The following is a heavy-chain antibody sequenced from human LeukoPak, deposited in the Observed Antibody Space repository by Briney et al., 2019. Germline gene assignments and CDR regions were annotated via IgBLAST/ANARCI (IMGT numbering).Heavy chain of an antibody. CDR2: INPSGGNT. J-gene: IGHJ4*02. CDR1: GYTFTSYY. D-gene: IGHD3-22*01. CDR3: AAAWYYYDSSGYYWGH. V-gene: IGHV1-46*01. Sequence: ASVKVSCKASGYTFTSYYMHWVRQAPGQGPEWMGIINPSGGNTNYAQKFQERVTITRDMSTSTAYMELSSLRSEDTAVYYCAAAWYYYDSSGYYWGHWGQGTLVTVSS.